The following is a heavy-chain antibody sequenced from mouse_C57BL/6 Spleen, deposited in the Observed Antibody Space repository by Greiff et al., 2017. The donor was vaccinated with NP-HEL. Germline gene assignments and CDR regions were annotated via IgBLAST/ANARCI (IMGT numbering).Heavy chain of an antibody. Sequence: QVQLQQSGAELARPGASVKLSCKASGYTFTSYGLSWVKQRTGQGLEWIGEIYPRSGNTYYNEKFKGKAKLTADKSSITAYMAVRSLTSEDSAVYFCANRSSNQGWFAYWGQGTLVTVSA. V-gene: IGHV1-81*01. CDR2: IYPRSGNT. CDR1: GYTFTSYG. J-gene: IGHJ3*01. D-gene: IGHD2-5*01. CDR3: ANRSSNQGWFAY.